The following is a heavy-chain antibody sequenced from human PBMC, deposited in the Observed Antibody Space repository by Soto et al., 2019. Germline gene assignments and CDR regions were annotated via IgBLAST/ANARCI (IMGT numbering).Heavy chain of an antibody. Sequence: SETLSLTCAVYGGSFSGYYWSWIRQPPGKGLEWIGEINHSGSTNYNPSLKSRVTISVDTSKNQFSLKLSSVTAADTAVYYCARGKIYGSGSYYYYYYGMDVWGQGTTVTVSS. CDR3: ARGKIYGSGSYYYYYYGMDV. J-gene: IGHJ6*02. V-gene: IGHV4-34*01. CDR2: INHSGST. D-gene: IGHD3-10*01. CDR1: GGSFSGYY.